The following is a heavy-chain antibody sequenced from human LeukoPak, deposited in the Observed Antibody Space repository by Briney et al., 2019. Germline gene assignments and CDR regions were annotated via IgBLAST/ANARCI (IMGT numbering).Heavy chain of an antibody. J-gene: IGHJ4*02. CDR1: GYIFSNFG. D-gene: IGHD6-13*01. CDR3: VKSGESSIWYSLGDY. V-gene: IGHV3-23*01. Sequence: GGSLRLSCTASGYIFSNFGISWVRQAPGKGLEWVSTITSSGGNTYYAQTVKGRFTISRDNSKNTMSLQMSSLRVEDTAIYYCVKSGESSIWYSLGDYWGQGTVVTVS. CDR2: ITSSGGNT.